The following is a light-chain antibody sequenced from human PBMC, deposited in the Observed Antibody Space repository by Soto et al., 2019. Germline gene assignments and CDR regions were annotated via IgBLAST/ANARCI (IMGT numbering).Light chain of an antibody. CDR1: SSNIGAGYD. V-gene: IGLV1-40*01. CDR3: QSYDSSLSGRV. Sequence: QAVVTQPPSVSGAPGQRVTISCTGSSSNIGAGYDVHWYQQLPGTAPKLLISGNSNRPSGVPDRFSGSKSGTSASLAITGLQAEDEADHYCQSYDSSLSGRVFGTGTKLTVL. CDR2: GNS. J-gene: IGLJ1*01.